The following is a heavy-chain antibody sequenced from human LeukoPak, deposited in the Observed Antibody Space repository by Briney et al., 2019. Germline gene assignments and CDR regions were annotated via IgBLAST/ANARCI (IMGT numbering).Heavy chain of an antibody. CDR2: IDWDDAK. Sequence: SGPALVRPTRTLTLTCTCSRFSLSTSGMYVSWIRQPPGKALEWLARIDWDDAKYYSTSLKTRLTISKDTSKNQVVLTMTNMDPVDTATYYCARENNYGYDYWGQGTLVTVSS. D-gene: IGHD5-18*01. CDR3: ARENNYGYDY. J-gene: IGHJ4*02. V-gene: IGHV2-70*11. CDR1: RFSLSTSGMY.